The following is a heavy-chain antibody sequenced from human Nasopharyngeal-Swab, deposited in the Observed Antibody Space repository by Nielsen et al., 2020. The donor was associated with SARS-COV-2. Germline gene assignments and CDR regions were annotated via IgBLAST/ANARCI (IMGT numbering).Heavy chain of an antibody. J-gene: IGHJ4*02. CDR3: ASSSLPYLLCGRDCYSDY. CDR2: INPTGGST. V-gene: IGHV1-46*01. D-gene: IGHD2-21*02. CDR1: GYSFTSYY. Sequence: ASVKVSCKASGYSFTSYYVHWVRQAPGQGLEWMGIINPTGGSTTYAQKFQGRVTISRDTSASTAYMELSSLRSEDTAVYYCASSSLPYLLCGRDCYSDYWGQGTLVTVSS.